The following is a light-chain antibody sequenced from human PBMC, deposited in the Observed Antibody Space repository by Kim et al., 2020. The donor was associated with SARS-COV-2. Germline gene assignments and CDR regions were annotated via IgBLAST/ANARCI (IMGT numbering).Light chain of an antibody. CDR2: GST. CDR3: QSYDAALSGSV. CDR1: SSNIGADYA. Sequence: QSVLTQPPSLSGAPGQRVTISCTGNSSNIGADYAVHWYQHVPGTVPKLLIYGSTKRPSGISDRFSASKSGTSASLAITGLQAEDEADYFCQSYDAALSGSVFGGGTQLTVL. V-gene: IGLV1-40*01. J-gene: IGLJ2*01.